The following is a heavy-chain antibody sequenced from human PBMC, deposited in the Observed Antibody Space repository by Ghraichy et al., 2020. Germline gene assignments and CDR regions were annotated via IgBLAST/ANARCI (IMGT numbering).Heavy chain of an antibody. D-gene: IGHD3-10*01. CDR2: IYSGGST. CDR1: GFTVSSNY. Sequence: GGSLRLSCAASGFTVSSNYMSWVRQAPGKGLEWVSVIYSGGSTYYADSVKGRFTISRDNSKNTLYLQMNSLRAEDTAVYYCARLGPNYYGSGSYYNVPGFGAFDIWGQGTMVTVSS. CDR3: ARLGPNYYGSGSYYNVPGFGAFDI. J-gene: IGHJ3*02. V-gene: IGHV3-53*01.